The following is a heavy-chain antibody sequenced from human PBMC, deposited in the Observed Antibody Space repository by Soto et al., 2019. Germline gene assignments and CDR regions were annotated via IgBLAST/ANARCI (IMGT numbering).Heavy chain of an antibody. J-gene: IGHJ4*02. CDR2: IIPILGIA. D-gene: IGHD3-10*01. CDR1: GYTFTSYT. V-gene: IGHV1-69*04. CDR3: AKESIGRHLVFAY. Sequence: GASVKVSCKASGYTFTSYTISWVRQAPGQGLEWMGRIIPILGIANYAQKFQGRVTITADKSTSTAYMELSSLRSEDTAVYHCAKESIGRHLVFAYWGLGTLVPVSS.